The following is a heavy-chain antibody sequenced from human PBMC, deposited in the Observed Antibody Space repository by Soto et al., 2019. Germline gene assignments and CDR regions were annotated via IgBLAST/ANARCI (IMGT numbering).Heavy chain of an antibody. CDR3: ARALPPYDYYFDY. V-gene: IGHV4-59*01. J-gene: IGHJ4*02. CDR1: GGSMSSYY. D-gene: IGHD2-21*01. Sequence: SXTLSLTCTVSGGSMSSYYWSWIRQPPGKGLEWIGYIYYSGSTNYNPSLKSRVTISVDTSKNQFSLKLSSVTAADTAVYYCARALPPYDYYFDYWGQGTLVTVSS. CDR2: IYYSGST.